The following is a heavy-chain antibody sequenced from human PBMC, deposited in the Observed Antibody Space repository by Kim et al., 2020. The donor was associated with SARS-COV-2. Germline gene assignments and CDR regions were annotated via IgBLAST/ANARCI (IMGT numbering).Heavy chain of an antibody. V-gene: IGHV3-48*03. Sequence: GGSLRLSCAASGFTFSSYEMNWVRQAPGKGLEWVSYIIGSGTTIYYADSVRGRFTISRDNDKNSLNLQMNSLRAEDTAVYYCARGPNYSPFDYWGQGTLV. CDR3: ARGPNYSPFDY. J-gene: IGHJ4*02. CDR1: GFTFSSYE. CDR2: IIGSGTTI. D-gene: IGHD4-4*01.